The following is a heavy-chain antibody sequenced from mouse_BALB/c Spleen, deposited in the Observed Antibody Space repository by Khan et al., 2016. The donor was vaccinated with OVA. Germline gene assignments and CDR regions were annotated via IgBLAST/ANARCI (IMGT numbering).Heavy chain of an antibody. V-gene: IGHV3-2*02. CDR2: ISYSGST. CDR1: GYSITSGYG. Sequence: VQLKESGPGLVKPSQSLSLTCTVTGYSITSGYGWNWIRQFPGNKLEWMGYISYSGSTNYNPSLKSRIFITRDTSKNQFFLQLNSVTTEDTATDYCARTARMKYWGQGTTLTVSS. CDR3: ARTARMKY. D-gene: IGHD1-2*01. J-gene: IGHJ2*01.